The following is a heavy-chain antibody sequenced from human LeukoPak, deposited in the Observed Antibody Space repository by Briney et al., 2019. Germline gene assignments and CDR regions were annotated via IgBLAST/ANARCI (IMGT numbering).Heavy chain of an antibody. CDR1: GFTFSSYA. V-gene: IGHV3-23*01. CDR2: ISGSGGST. D-gene: IGHD3-10*01. J-gene: IGHJ4*02. Sequence: PGGSLRLSCAASGFTFSSYAMSWVSRAPGKGLEWVSAISGSGGSTYYADSVKGRFTISRDNSKNTLYLQMNSLRAEDTAVYYCAKDLKYYPSSSFDYWGQGTLITVSS. CDR3: AKDLKYYPSSSFDY.